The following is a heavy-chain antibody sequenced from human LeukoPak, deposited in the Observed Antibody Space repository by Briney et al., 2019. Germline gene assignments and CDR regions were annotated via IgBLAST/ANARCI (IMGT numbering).Heavy chain of an antibody. CDR2: IYHSGST. CDR3: ARALIPGIAAAGTEFDY. Sequence: PSETLSLTCAVSGYSISSGYYWGWIRQPPGKGLEWIGSIYHSGSTYYNPSLKSRVTISVDTSKNQFSLKLSSVTAADTAVYYCARALIPGIAAAGTEFDYWGQGTLVTVSS. J-gene: IGHJ4*02. CDR1: GYSISSGYY. D-gene: IGHD6-13*01. V-gene: IGHV4-38-2*01.